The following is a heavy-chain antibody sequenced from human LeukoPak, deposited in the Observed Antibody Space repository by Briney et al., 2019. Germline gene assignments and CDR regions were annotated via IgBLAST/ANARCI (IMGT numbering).Heavy chain of an antibody. CDR3: ARDLKVADTTYGFDY. Sequence: ASVKVSCKASGYTFTSYGISWVRQAPGQGLEWMGWISAYNGNTNYAQKLQGRVTMTTDTSTSTAYMELRSLRSDDTAVYYCARDLKVADTTYGFDYWGQGTLVTVSS. CDR2: ISAYNGNT. CDR1: GYTFTSYG. V-gene: IGHV1-18*01. J-gene: IGHJ4*02. D-gene: IGHD6-19*01.